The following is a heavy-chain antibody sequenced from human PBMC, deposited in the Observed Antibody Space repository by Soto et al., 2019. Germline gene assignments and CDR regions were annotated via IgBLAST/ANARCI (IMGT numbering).Heavy chain of an antibody. CDR3: ARVDNYLYAGDADNYYYYGMDV. Sequence: QVQLVESGGGVVQPGRSLRLSCAASGFTFSSYAMHWVRQAPGKGLEWVAVISYDGSNKYYADSVKGRFTISRDNSKNTLYLQMNSLRAEDTAVYYCARVDNYLYAGDADNYYYYGMDVWGQGTKVTVSS. V-gene: IGHV3-30-3*01. CDR1: GFTFSSYA. CDR2: ISYDGSNK. D-gene: IGHD2-8*01. J-gene: IGHJ6*02.